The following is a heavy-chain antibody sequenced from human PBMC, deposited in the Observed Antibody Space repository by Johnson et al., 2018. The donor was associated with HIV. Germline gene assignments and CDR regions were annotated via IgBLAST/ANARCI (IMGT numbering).Heavy chain of an antibody. V-gene: IGHV3-23*04. Sequence: VQLVESGGGLVQPGGSLRLSCAASGFTFSSYAMSWVRQAPGKGLEWVSAIYSGGSTYYADSVKGRFTISRDNSKNTLYLQMNSLRAEDTAVYYCAKELADSSGYYADAFDSWGQGTMVTVSS. CDR1: GFTFSSYA. D-gene: IGHD3-22*01. J-gene: IGHJ3*02. CDR2: IYSGGST. CDR3: AKELADSSGYYADAFDS.